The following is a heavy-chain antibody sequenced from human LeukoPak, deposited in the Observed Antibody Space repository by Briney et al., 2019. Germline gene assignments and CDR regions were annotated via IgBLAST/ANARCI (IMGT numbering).Heavy chain of an antibody. D-gene: IGHD3-10*01. J-gene: IGHJ4*02. V-gene: IGHV1-2*02. Sequence: ASVKVSCKASGYTFTGYYMHWVRQAPGQGLEWMGWINPNSGGTNYAQKFQGRVTMTRDTSISTAYMELSRLRSDDTAVYYCAKDRITMVRGVTSTSDYWGQGTLVTVSS. CDR1: GYTFTGYY. CDR2: INPNSGGT. CDR3: AKDRITMVRGVTSTSDY.